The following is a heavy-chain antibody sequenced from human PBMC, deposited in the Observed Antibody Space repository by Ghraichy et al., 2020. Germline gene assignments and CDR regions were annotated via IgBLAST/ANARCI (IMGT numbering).Heavy chain of an antibody. CDR1: GFTFSSYS. J-gene: IGHJ4*02. Sequence: LSLTCVGSGFTFSSYSMNWVRQSPGKGLEWVSYITSSSRTISYADSVKGRFTISRDNAQNSLYLQMNSLRAEDTAVYYCAREYCSGGRCYYGTGGSHFDYWGQGTLVTVSS. D-gene: IGHD2-15*01. CDR3: AREYCSGGRCYYGTGGSHFDY. V-gene: IGHV3-48*01. CDR2: ITSSSRTI.